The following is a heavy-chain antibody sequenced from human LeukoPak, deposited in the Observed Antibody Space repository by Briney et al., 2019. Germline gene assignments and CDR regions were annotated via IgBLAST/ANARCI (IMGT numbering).Heavy chain of an antibody. CDR1: GYTFTGYH. CDR3: ATSAGDYRAGHYYYMGV. D-gene: IGHD4-11*01. J-gene: IGHJ6*03. CDR2: SNPNTAGT. Sequence: GASVKVSCKASGYTFTGYHFHWGRQAPGQGLEWMGWSNPNTAGTNYAQKFLGGVTLTWDTSISTAYMELNRLTSDDTAVYYCATSAGDYRAGHYYYMGVWGKGTSVTVSS. V-gene: IGHV1-2*02.